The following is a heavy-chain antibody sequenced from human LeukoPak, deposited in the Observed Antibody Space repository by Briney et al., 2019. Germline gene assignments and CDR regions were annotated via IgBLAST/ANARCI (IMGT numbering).Heavy chain of an antibody. CDR3: ARWGGIVVVPADHFDY. CDR2: ISAYNGNT. V-gene: IGHV1-18*01. CDR1: GYTFTSYG. D-gene: IGHD2-2*01. J-gene: IGHJ4*02. Sequence: ASVTVSCKASGYTFTSYGISWVRQAPGRGLEWMGWISAYNGNTNYAQKLQGRVTMTTDTSTSTAYMELRSLRSDDTAVYYCARWGGIVVVPADHFDYWGQGTLATVSS.